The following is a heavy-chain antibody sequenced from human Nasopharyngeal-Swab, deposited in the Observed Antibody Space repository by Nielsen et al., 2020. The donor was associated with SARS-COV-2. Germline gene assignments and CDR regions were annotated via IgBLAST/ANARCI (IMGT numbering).Heavy chain of an antibody. V-gene: IGHV3-74*01. CDR2: INAAGSNT. CDR1: GFTFNTYW. Sequence: GGSLRLSCEASGFTFNTYWMHWVRQVPGKGLVWVSRINAAGSNTDYADSVEGRFTISRDNAKNTLYLQMNSLRVEDTAVYYCARPLYDYIWGTYRNNWFDNWGQGTLVTVS. CDR3: ARPLYDYIWGTYRNNWFDN. D-gene: IGHD3-16*02. J-gene: IGHJ5*02.